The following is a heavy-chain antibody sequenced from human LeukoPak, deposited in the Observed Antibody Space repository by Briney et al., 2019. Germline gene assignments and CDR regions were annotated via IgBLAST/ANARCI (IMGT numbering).Heavy chain of an antibody. Sequence: SETLSLTCAVSGYSISSGYYWGWIRQPPGKGLEWNGSIYHSGSTYYNPSLKSRVTISVDTSKNQFSLKLSSVTAADTAVYYCARQQQYYDFWSGYYRFDPWGQGTLVTVSS. CDR2: IYHSGST. V-gene: IGHV4-38-2*01. CDR1: GYSISSGYY. J-gene: IGHJ5*02. CDR3: ARQQQYYDFWSGYYRFDP. D-gene: IGHD3-3*01.